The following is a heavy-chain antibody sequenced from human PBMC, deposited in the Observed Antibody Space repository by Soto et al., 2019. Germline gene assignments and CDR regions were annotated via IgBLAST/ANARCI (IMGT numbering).Heavy chain of an antibody. J-gene: IGHJ6*02. Sequence: QVQLVQSGSEVKKPGASVKVSCKASGYTFTGYYMHWVRQAPGPGLEWMGWINPNSGGTNYAQKFQGRVTMTRDTSISTAYMELSRLRSDDTALYFCARDRVDYSSFHYGMDVWGQGTTVTVSS. V-gene: IGHV1-2*02. CDR3: ARDRVDYSSFHYGMDV. CDR1: GYTFTGYY. CDR2: INPNSGGT. D-gene: IGHD6-19*01.